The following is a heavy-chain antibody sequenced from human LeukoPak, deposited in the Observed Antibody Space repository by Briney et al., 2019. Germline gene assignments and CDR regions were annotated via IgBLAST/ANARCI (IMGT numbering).Heavy chain of an antibody. CDR1: GFTFSSYW. Sequence: GRSLRLSCAASGFTFSSYWMSWVRQAPGKGLEWVANIKQDGSEKYYVDSVKGRFTISRDNAKNSLYLQMNSLRAEDTAVYFCAPPPGYYYNMDVWGKGTTVTVSS. D-gene: IGHD6-13*01. CDR2: IKQDGSEK. V-gene: IGHV3-7*01. J-gene: IGHJ6*03. CDR3: APPPGYYYNMDV.